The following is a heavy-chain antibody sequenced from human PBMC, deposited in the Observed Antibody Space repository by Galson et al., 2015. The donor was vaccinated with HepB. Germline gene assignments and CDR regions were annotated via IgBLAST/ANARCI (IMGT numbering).Heavy chain of an antibody. CDR3: ARTPIYYGGNRIPDC. CDR1: GFSLSNARMG. CDR2: IFSNDEK. D-gene: IGHD4-23*01. J-gene: IGHJ4*02. Sequence: PALVKPTQTLTLTCTVSGFSLSNARMGVSWIRQPPGKALEWLAHIFSNDEKSYSTSLKSRLTIPKDTSKSQVVLTMTNMDPVDTATYYCARTPIYYGGNRIPDCWGQGTLVTVSS. V-gene: IGHV2-26*01.